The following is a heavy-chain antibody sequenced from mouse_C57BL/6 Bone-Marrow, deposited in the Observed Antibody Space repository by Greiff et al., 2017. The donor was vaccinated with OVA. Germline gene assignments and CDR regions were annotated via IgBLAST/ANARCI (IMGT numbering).Heavy chain of an antibody. CDR1: GFTFSSYG. V-gene: IGHV5-6*02. CDR2: ISSGGSYT. Sequence: EVKLVESGGDLVKPGGSLKLSCAASGFTFSSYGMSWVRQTPDKRLEWVATISSGGSYTYYPDSVKGRFTISRDNAKNTLYLQMSSLKSEDTAMYYCARRNWEAWFAYWGQGTLVTVSA. D-gene: IGHD4-1*01. CDR3: ARRNWEAWFAY. J-gene: IGHJ3*01.